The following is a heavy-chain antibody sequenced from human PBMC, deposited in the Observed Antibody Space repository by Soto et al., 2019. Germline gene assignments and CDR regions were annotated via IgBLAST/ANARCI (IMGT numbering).Heavy chain of an antibody. D-gene: IGHD3-10*01. CDR2: IYYSGST. CDR3: ARRMRGVKGDAFDV. CDR1: GGSISSYY. J-gene: IGHJ3*01. V-gene: IGHV4-59*08. Sequence: SETLSLTCTVSGGSISSYYWSWIRQPPGKGLEWIGYIYYSGSTNYNPSLKSRVTISVDTSKNEFSLKLSSVTAADTAVYYCARRMRGVKGDAFDVWGQGTMVTVS.